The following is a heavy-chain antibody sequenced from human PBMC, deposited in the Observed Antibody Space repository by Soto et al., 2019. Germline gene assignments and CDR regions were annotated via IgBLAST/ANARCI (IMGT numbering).Heavy chain of an antibody. CDR3: AREDDGGDRDYYGLDV. Sequence: QVQLQQSGPGLVKPSQTLSLTCSVSGGSISSEYYHWTWIRQSPGKGLEWIGYIHYSGSILYNPSFKSRITMSVDTSKNQFSLQLSSVSAADTAVYFCAREDDGGDRDYYGLDVWGQGTMVTVSS. J-gene: IGHJ6*02. D-gene: IGHD2-21*02. V-gene: IGHV4-30-4*08. CDR2: IHYSGSI. CDR1: GGSISSEYYH.